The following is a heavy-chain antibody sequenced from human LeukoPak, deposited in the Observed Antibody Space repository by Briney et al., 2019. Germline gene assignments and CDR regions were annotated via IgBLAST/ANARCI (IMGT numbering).Heavy chain of an antibody. CDR2: INPNSANT. CDR1: GYTFTSYA. D-gene: IGHD6-25*01. Sequence: ASVKVSCKASGYTFTSYAISWVRQAPGQGLEWMGWINPNSANTHYAQKFQGRVTMTRDTSINTAYMELSRLRSDDTAVYYCARDFAISSDWRHSNYMDVWGKGTTVTVSS. V-gene: IGHV1-2*02. CDR3: ARDFAISSDWRHSNYMDV. J-gene: IGHJ6*03.